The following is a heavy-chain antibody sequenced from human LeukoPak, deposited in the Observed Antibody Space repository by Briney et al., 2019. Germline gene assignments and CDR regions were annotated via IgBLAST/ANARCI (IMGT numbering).Heavy chain of an antibody. CDR1: GGSISGGNYY. J-gene: IGHJ4*02. CDR3: ARDADLGSEV. V-gene: IGHV4-30-4*01. CDR2: IYYSGIP. Sequence: SETLSLTCTVSGGSISGGNYYWSWIRQTPGKGLEWIGHIYYSGIPYYNPSLRSRVTISRDTSKNQFSLRLSSVTAADTAVYYCARDADLGSEVWGPGTLVTVSS. D-gene: IGHD3-10*01.